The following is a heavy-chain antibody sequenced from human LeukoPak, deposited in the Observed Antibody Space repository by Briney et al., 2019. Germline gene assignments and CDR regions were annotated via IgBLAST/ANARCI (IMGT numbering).Heavy chain of an antibody. CDR2: IYYSGST. J-gene: IGHJ4*02. CDR3: ARTNYDFWSAVDY. V-gene: IGHV4-61*01. CDR1: GGSVSSGSCF. Sequence: SETLSLTCTVSGGSVSSGSCFWSWIRQPPGKGLEWIGYIYYSGSTNYNPSLKSRVTISMDTSKNQFSLKLSSVTAADTAVYYRARTNYDFWSAVDYWGQGTLVTVSS. D-gene: IGHD3-3*01.